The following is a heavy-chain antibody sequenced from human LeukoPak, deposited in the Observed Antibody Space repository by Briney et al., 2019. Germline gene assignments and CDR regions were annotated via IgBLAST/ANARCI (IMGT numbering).Heavy chain of an antibody. Sequence: GGSLRLSCAASGFTFSSYGMHWVRQAPGKGLEWVAVISYDGSNKYYADSVKGRFTISRDNSKNTLYLQMNSLRAEDTAVYYCAKAAAVADPDRSPFGYWGQGTLVTVSS. J-gene: IGHJ4*02. CDR1: GFTFSSYG. CDR3: AKAAAVADPDRSPFGY. D-gene: IGHD6-19*01. CDR2: ISYDGSNK. V-gene: IGHV3-30*18.